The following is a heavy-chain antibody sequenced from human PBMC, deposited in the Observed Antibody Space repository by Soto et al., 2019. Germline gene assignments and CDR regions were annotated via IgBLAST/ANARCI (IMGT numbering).Heavy chain of an antibody. D-gene: IGHD3-3*01. CDR3: AHRPPRGFGVAIDAFDI. V-gene: IGHV2-5*02. J-gene: IGHJ3*02. CDR2: IYWDDDK. Sequence: SGPTLVKPTQTLTLTCTFSGFSLSTSGVGVGWIRQPPGKALEWLALIYWDDDKRYSPSLKSRLTITKDTSKNQVVLTMTNMDPVDTATYYCAHRPPRGFGVAIDAFDIWGQGTMVTVSS. CDR1: GFSLSTSGVG.